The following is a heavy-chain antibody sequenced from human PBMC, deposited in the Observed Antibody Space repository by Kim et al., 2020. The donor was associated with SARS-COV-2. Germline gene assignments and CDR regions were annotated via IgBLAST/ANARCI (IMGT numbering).Heavy chain of an antibody. CDR3: ARHYHFWSGYRPKHYRDV. V-gene: IGHV4-59*08. J-gene: IGHJ6*03. Sequence: SETLSLTCTVSGGSISDYWWSWIREAPGKGLEWIGYISYTGSTDYNPSLKSRLTISLGTSNNQFSLRLTSVTAADTAVYYCARHYHFWSGYRPKHYRDV. D-gene: IGHD3-3*01. CDR1: GGSISDYW. CDR2: ISYTGST.